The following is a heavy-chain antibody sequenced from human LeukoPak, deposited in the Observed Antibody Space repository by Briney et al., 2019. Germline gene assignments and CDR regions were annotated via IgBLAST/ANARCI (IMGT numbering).Heavy chain of an antibody. CDR2: ITSGGSTI. D-gene: IGHD4-17*01. CDR1: GFTFSSYN. V-gene: IGHV3-48*02. Sequence: GGSLRLSCAASGFTFSSYNMNWVRQAPGKGLEWVSYITSGGSTIYYADSVKGRFTISRDNAKNSLYLQMNSLRDEDTAVYYCARATVTTYRRRSKYYFDYWGQGTLVTVSS. J-gene: IGHJ4*02. CDR3: ARATVTTYRRRSKYYFDY.